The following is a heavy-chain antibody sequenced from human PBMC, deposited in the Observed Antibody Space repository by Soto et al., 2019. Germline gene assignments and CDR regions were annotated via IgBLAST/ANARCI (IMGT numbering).Heavy chain of an antibody. Sequence: PSETLSLTCTVSGGSISSYYWSWIRQPPGKGLEWIGYIYYTGTTNYNPSLKSRVTISVDTSKNQFSLKLSSVTTADTAVYYCTKLPLAGYGGTIDSRGQGTLVTVS. J-gene: IGHJ5*01. V-gene: IGHV4-59*01. D-gene: IGHD1-7*01. CDR3: TKLPLAGYGGTIDS. CDR2: IYYTGTT. CDR1: GGSISSYY.